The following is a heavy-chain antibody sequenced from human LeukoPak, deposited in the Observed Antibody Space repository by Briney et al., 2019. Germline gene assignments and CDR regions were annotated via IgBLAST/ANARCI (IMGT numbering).Heavy chain of an antibody. CDR3: AVRGYSYENDY. CDR2: IKQDGSEK. D-gene: IGHD5-18*01. Sequence: GGSLRLTCAASGFTFSSYWMDWVRQAPEKGLEWVANIKQDGSEKYYVDSVKGRFTISRDNAKNSLYLQMNSLRAEDTAVYYCAVRGYSYENDYWGQGTLVTVSS. V-gene: IGHV3-7*01. CDR1: GFTFSSYW. J-gene: IGHJ4*02.